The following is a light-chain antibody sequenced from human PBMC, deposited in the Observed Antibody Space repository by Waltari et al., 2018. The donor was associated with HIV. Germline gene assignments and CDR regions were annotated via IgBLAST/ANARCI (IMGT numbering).Light chain of an antibody. Sequence: IQMTQSPYSLSASVGDRLALHYQATQTTTSYLNWNQHRPGKAPNLLIFTASTLQSGVPSRFSGSGSGTDFTLTISRLQPEDIATYYCQQTYITPWTFGQGTKVEV. CDR3: QQTYITPWT. J-gene: IGKJ1*01. V-gene: IGKV1-39*01. CDR2: TAS. CDR1: QTTTSY.